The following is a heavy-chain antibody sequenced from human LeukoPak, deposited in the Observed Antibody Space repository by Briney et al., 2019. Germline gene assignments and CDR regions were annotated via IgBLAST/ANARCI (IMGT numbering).Heavy chain of an antibody. D-gene: IGHD4-11*01. V-gene: IGHV4-4*07. CDR3: VRGSPLSNYVRGGAFDI. CDR2: IYTSGST. J-gene: IGHJ3*02. CDR1: GGSISSYY. Sequence: SETLSLTCTVSGGSISSYYWSWIRQPAGKGLEWIGRIYTSGSTNYNPSLKSRVTMSVDTSKNQFPLKLSSVTAADTAVYYCVRGSPLSNYVRGGAFDIWGQGTMVTVSS.